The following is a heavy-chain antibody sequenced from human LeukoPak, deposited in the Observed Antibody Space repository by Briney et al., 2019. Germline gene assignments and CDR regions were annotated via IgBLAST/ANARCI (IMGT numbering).Heavy chain of an antibody. V-gene: IGHV3-64*01. Sequence: GGSLRLSCAASGFTFSSYAMHWVRQAPGKRLEYVSAISSNGGSTYYANSVKGRFTISRDNAKNSLHLQMNSLRAEDTAVYYCARVTAALDYWGQGTLVTVSS. D-gene: IGHD6-25*01. CDR2: ISSNGGST. J-gene: IGHJ4*02. CDR3: ARVTAALDY. CDR1: GFTFSSYA.